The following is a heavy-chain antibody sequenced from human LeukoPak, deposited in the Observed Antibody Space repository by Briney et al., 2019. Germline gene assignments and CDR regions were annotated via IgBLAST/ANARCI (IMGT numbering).Heavy chain of an antibody. CDR2: ISGSGVTT. Sequence: GGSLRLSCAASGIIFSSYGMSWVRQAPGKGLEWVAGISGSGVTTYYADSVKGRFTISRDNSKNTLYLQVNSLRAEDTAVYHCAKDRVGAMFYFDYWGQGTLVTVCS. J-gene: IGHJ4*02. CDR1: GIIFSSYG. CDR3: AKDRVGAMFYFDY. V-gene: IGHV3-23*01. D-gene: IGHD1-26*01.